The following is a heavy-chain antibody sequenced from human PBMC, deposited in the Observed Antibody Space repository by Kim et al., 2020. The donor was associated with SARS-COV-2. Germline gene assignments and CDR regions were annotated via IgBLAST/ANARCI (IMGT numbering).Heavy chain of an antibody. V-gene: IGHV3-64D*06. CDR2: ISSNGGST. J-gene: IGHJ6*02. Sequence: GGSLRLSCSASGFTFSSYAMHWVRQAPGKGLEYVSAISSNGGSTYYADSVKGRFTISRDNSKNTLYLQMSSLRAEDTAVYYCVKGGRPPATLYGSGSYWYYYGMDVWGQGTTVTVSS. CDR1: GFTFSSYA. CDR3: VKGGRPPATLYGSGSYWYYYGMDV. D-gene: IGHD3-10*01.